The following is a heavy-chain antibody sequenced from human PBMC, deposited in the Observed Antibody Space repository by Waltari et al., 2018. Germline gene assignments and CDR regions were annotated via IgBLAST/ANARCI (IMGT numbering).Heavy chain of an antibody. J-gene: IGHJ4*02. CDR1: GGTFSSYA. CDR2: IIPILGIA. Sequence: QVQLVQSGAEVKKPGSSVKVSCKASGGTFSSYAISWVRQAPGQGLEWMGGIIPILGIANYAQKFQGRVTITADESTSTAYMELSSLRSEDTAVYYCARTAQITMVQGSFDYWGQGTLVTVSS. D-gene: IGHD3-10*01. CDR3: ARTAQITMVQGSFDY. V-gene: IGHV1-69*04.